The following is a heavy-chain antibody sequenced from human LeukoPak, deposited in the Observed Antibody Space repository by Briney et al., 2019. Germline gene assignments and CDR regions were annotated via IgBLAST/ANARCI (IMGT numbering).Heavy chain of an antibody. CDR1: GYSISSGYY. CDR3: ARSLKTLSWFDP. J-gene: IGHJ5*02. Sequence: SETLSLTCTVSGYSISSGYYWGWIRHPPGKGLEWIGSILHSGTTYYNPSLKSRVTISIDTSKNQFSLNLSAVTAADTAVYYCARSLKTLSWFDPWGQGTLVTISS. CDR2: ILHSGTT. V-gene: IGHV4-38-2*02.